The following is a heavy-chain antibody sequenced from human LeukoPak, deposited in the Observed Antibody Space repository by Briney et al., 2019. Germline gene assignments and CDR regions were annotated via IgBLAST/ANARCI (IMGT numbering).Heavy chain of an antibody. CDR1: GFTFSSYA. Sequence: GGSLRLSCAASGFTFSSYAMHWVRQAPGKGLEWVAVISHDGSNKYYADSVKGRFTISRDNSKNTLYLQMNSLRAEDTAVYYCARDSSGSPVNWGQGTLVTVSS. J-gene: IGHJ4*02. V-gene: IGHV3-30*01. CDR3: ARDSSGSPVN. CDR2: ISHDGSNK. D-gene: IGHD3-22*01.